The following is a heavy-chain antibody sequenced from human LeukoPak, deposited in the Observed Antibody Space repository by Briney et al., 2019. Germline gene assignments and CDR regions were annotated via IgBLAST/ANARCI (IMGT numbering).Heavy chain of an antibody. CDR2: IYTSGST. D-gene: IGHD3-3*01. J-gene: IGHJ1*01. CDR3: ARGRDYGFWSGDWYFQH. V-gene: IGHV4-61*02. CDR1: GGSISSGSYY. Sequence: PSETLSLTCTVSGGSISSGSYYWSWIRQPAGKGLEWIGRIYTSGSTNYNPSLKSRVTISVDTSKNQFSLKLSSVTAADTAVYYCARGRDYGFWSGDWYFQHWGQGTLVTVSS.